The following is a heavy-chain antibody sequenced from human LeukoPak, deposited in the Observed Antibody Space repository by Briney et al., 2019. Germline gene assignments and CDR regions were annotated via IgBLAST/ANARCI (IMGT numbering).Heavy chain of an antibody. J-gene: IGHJ4*02. D-gene: IGHD5-18*01. CDR3: ASGYSYGYPTRSVDY. Sequence: TSETLSLTCTVSGGSISSSSYYWGWIRQPPGKGLEWIGSIYYSGSTYYNPSLKSRVTISVDTSKNQSSLKLSSVTAADTAVYYCASGYSYGYPTRSVDYWGQGTLVTVSS. V-gene: IGHV4-39*01. CDR2: IYYSGST. CDR1: GGSISSSSYY.